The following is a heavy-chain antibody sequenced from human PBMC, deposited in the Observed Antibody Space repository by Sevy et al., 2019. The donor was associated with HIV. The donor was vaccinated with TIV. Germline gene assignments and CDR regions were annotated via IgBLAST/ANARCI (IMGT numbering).Heavy chain of an antibody. CDR1: GFTFSSYA. J-gene: IGHJ6*02. CDR3: AKDLGGWGYYYGMDV. D-gene: IGHD3-10*01. CDR2: ISGSGGST. Sequence: GGSLRLSCAASGFTFSSYAMNWVRQAPGKGLEWVSAISGSGGSTYYADSVKGRFTISRDNSKNTLYLQMNSLRAEDTAVYYCAKDLGGWGYYYGMDVWGQGTTVTVSS. V-gene: IGHV3-23*01.